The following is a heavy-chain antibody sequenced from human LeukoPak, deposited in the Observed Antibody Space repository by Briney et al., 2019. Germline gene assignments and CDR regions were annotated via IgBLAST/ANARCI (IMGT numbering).Heavy chain of an antibody. D-gene: IGHD5-18*01. J-gene: IGHJ4*02. V-gene: IGHV4-34*01. CDR3: ARDPGGYGYYYFDY. CDR2: INHSGST. Sequence: SETLSLTCAVYGGSFSGYFWTWIRQPPGKGLEWIGEINHSGSTNYNPSLKSRVTISVDTSKNQFSLKLSSVTAAATAVYYCARDPGGYGYYYFDYWGQGTLVTVSS. CDR1: GGSFSGYF.